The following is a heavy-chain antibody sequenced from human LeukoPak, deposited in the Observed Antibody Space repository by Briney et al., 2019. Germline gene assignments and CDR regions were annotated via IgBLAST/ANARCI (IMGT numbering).Heavy chain of an antibody. CDR2: ISGSGGST. CDR3: AKDGFSYGSFFGRGERLFDY. D-gene: IGHD5-18*01. J-gene: IGHJ4*02. CDR1: GFTFSSYA. Sequence: GGSLRLSCAASGFTFSSYAMSWVRQAPGKGLEWVSAISGSGGSTYYADSVKGRFTISRDNSKNTLYLQMNSLRAEDTAVYYCAKDGFSYGSFFGRGERLFDYWGQGTLVTVSS. V-gene: IGHV3-23*01.